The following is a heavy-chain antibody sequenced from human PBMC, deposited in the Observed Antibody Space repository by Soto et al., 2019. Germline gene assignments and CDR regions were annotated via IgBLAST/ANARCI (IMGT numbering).Heavy chain of an antibody. CDR2: INGGNGNT. Sequence: QVQLVQSGAEVKRPGASVKGSCKASGYSFTNYAFHWVRQAPGQGLEWMGWINGGNGNTKYSQNFQDRVTITRDTSASTAYVELSSLTSEDTAVYYCATIAAAGAPDYWGQGTLVTVSS. J-gene: IGHJ4*02. D-gene: IGHD6-25*01. CDR3: ATIAAAGAPDY. CDR1: GYSFTNYA. V-gene: IGHV1-3*01.